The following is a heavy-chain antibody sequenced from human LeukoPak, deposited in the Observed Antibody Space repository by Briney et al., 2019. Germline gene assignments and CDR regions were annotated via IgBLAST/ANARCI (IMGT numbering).Heavy chain of an antibody. V-gene: IGHV3-23*01. CDR2: ISGRGRRP. J-gene: IGHJ4*02. CDR3: AKDLQTFDY. Sequence: PGGSLRLSCAASGFTFKSYAMFGVRQAPGKGLEGVSAISGRGRRPHYADFVKGRFTISRDNSKNPLYPQMNSLRAEDTAVYYCAKDLQTFDYWGQGTLVTVSS. D-gene: IGHD5-24*01. CDR1: GFTFKSYA.